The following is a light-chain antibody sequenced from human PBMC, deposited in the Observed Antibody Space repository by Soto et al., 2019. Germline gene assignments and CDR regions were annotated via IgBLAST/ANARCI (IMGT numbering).Light chain of an antibody. CDR3: CSYAGTGTWV. J-gene: IGLJ2*01. CDR2: DVS. Sequence: QSVLTQPRSVSGSPGQSVTISCTGTSSDVGGYNYVSWYQQHPGKAPKLMIYDVSKRPSGVPDRFSGSKSGNTASLTISGLQAEDEADYYCCSYAGTGTWVFGGGTKPTVL. V-gene: IGLV2-11*01. CDR1: SSDVGGYNY.